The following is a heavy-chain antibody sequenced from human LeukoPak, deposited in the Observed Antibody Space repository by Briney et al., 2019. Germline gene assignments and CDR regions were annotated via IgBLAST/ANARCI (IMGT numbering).Heavy chain of an antibody. Sequence: LETLSLTCTVSGGSISSYYWSWIRQPPRKGLEWIGYIYYSGSTNYNPSLKSRVTISVDTSKNQFSLKLSSVTAADTAVYYCASLKASSHDYWGQGTLVTVSS. D-gene: IGHD6-13*01. V-gene: IGHV4-59*01. CDR3: ASLKASSHDY. CDR2: IYYSGST. CDR1: GGSISSYY. J-gene: IGHJ4*02.